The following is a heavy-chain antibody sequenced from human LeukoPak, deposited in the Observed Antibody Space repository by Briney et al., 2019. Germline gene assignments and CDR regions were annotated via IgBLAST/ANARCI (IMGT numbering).Heavy chain of an antibody. CDR3: ARGGAYYYGSGSYYAYFDY. V-gene: IGHV4-31*03. J-gene: IGHJ4*02. CDR1: SGSISSGGYY. D-gene: IGHD3-10*01. CDR2: IYYSGST. Sequence: PSETLSLTCTVSSGSISSGGYYWSWIRQHPGKGLEWIGYIYYSGSTYYNPSLKSRVTISVDTSKNQFSLKLSSVTAADTAVYYCARGGAYYYGSGSYYAYFDYWGQGTLVTVSS.